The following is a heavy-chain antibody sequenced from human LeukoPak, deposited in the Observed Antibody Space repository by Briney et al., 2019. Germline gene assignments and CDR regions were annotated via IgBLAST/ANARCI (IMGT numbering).Heavy chain of an antibody. CDR3: ARLRGPKYYYYYMDV. V-gene: IGHV4-59*01. Sequence: SETLSLTCTVSGGSIGGYYWTWIRQPPGKGLEWVGYVDYSANTNYNPSLKSRVTISIDTSKNQFSLKLNSVTAADTAVYYCARLRGPKYYYYYMDVWGKGTTVTVSS. D-gene: IGHD2-15*01. J-gene: IGHJ6*03. CDR1: GGSIGGYY. CDR2: VDYSANT.